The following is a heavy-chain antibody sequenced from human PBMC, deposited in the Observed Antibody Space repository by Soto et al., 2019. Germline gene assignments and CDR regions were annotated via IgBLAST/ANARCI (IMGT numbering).Heavy chain of an antibody. CDR3: ARASCRDLGIIIACHNWLDP. J-gene: IGHJ5*02. D-gene: IGHD3-16*02. V-gene: IGHV1-46*01. Sequence: ASVKVSCKAPGDTSTSYYLNWVRQAPGQGLEWMGVINPHGGSTKYAQKFQGRVTMTRDTSRSTVYMELRSLRSDDTATYYCARASCRDLGIIIACHNWLDPWGQGTLVIFSS. CDR2: INPHGGST. CDR1: GDTSTSYY.